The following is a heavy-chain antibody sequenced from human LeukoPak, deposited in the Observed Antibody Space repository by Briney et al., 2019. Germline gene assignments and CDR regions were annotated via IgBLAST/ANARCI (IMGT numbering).Heavy chain of an antibody. D-gene: IGHD6-19*01. J-gene: IGHJ4*02. CDR2: IYYSGST. V-gene: IGHV4-59*01. CDR3: ARSSRIAVADHDY. CDR1: GGSISSYY. Sequence: SETLSLTCTVSGGSISSYYWSWIRQPPGKGLEWIGYIYYSGSTNYNPSLKSRVTISVDTSKNQFSLKLSSVTAADTAVYYCARSSRIAVADHDYWGQGTLVTVSS.